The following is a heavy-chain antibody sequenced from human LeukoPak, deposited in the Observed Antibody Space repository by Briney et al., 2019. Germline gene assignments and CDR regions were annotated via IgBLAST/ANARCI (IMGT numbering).Heavy chain of an antibody. CDR1: GGSFSGYY. D-gene: IGHD3-10*01. CDR2: IYYSGST. CDR3: ARVVTHWVTMVRGVPYWYFDL. Sequence: SETLSLTCAVYGGSFSGYYWSWIRQPPGKGLEWIGYIYYSGSTNYNPSLKSRVTISVDTSKNQFSLKLSSVTAADTAVYYCARVVTHWVTMVRGVPYWYFDLWGRGTLVTVSS. V-gene: IGHV4-59*01. J-gene: IGHJ2*01.